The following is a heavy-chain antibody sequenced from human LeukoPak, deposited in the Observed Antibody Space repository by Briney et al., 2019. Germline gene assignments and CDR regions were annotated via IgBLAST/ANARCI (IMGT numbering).Heavy chain of an antibody. CDR2: IDWDDDK. CDR3: ARCIAATGTLDY. J-gene: IGHJ4*02. V-gene: IGHV2-70*11. Sequence: SGPTLVNPTQTLTLTCTFSGFSLSTHGTSVTWVRQPPGKALEWLARIDWDDDKYYSASLKTRLTISKDTSKNQVVLTMTNMDPVDTATYFCARCIAATGTLDYWGQGALVTVSS. CDR1: GFSLSTHGTS. D-gene: IGHD6-13*01.